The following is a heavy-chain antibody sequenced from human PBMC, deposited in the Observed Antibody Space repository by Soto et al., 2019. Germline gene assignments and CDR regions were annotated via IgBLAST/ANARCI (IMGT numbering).Heavy chain of an antibody. CDR2: ITSSSSRNI. CDR3: ARDDPVFGAIPRMDI. CDR1: GFPFSTYT. V-gene: IGHV3-21*06. D-gene: IGHD3-3*01. J-gene: IGHJ6*02. Sequence: GGSLRLSCSASGFPFSTYTMYWVRQAPGKGLEWVSSITSSSSRNIFYADSVKGRFTISRDNANNMIFLQMNNLRVEDTAVYYCARDDPVFGAIPRMDIWGHGTTVTVSS.